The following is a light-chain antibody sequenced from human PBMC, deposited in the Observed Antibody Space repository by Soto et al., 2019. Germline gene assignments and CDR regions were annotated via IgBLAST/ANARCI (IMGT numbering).Light chain of an antibody. CDR2: EVS. V-gene: IGLV2-14*01. Sequence: QSALTQPASVSGSPGQSIXXXXXXXXXXXXRYNYVAWYQQHPGKAPKLMIYEVSNRPSGVSNRFSGSKSGNTASLTISGLQAEDEADYYCSAYTTTSTTLYVFGSGTKVTVL. CDR3: SAYTTTSTTLYV. J-gene: IGLJ1*01. CDR1: XXXXXRYNY.